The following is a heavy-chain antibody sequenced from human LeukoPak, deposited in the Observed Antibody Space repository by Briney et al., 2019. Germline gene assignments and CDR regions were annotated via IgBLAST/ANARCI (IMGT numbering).Heavy chain of an antibody. D-gene: IGHD3-9*01. CDR3: ARHNGFDRGYYYYMDD. Sequence: SETLSLTCTVSGGFINSYYWSWIRQPAGKGLEWIGRVYTSGITNYNPSLKSRITMSVDTSKNQFSLKLTSVTAADTAVYYCARHNGFDRGYYYYMDDWGKGTTVTVSS. CDR2: VYTSGIT. CDR1: GGFINSYY. V-gene: IGHV4-4*07. J-gene: IGHJ6*03.